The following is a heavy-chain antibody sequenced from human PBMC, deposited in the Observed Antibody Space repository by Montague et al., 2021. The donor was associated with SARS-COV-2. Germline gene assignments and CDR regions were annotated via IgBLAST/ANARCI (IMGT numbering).Heavy chain of an antibody. CDR2: INQSGSA. Sequence: SETLSLTCAVYGGSFSGYDWTWIRQSPGKGLEWIGEINQSGSAKYKPSLKSRVTISVDTSKNQFSLKLSSVTAADTAVHYCARGLMTINMVVVIMTGASTWLDSWGQGTLVTVSP. J-gene: IGHJ5*01. D-gene: IGHD2-21*01. CDR1: GGSFSGYD. V-gene: IGHV4-34*01. CDR3: ARGLMTINMVVVIMTGASTWLDS.